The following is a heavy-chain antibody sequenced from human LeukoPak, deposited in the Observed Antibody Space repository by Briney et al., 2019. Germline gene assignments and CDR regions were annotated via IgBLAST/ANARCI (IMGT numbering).Heavy chain of an antibody. V-gene: IGHV3-23*01. J-gene: IGHJ3*02. D-gene: IGHD4-11*01. Sequence: PGGSLRLSCAASGFTFSSYAMSWVRQAPGKGLEWVSAISGSGGSTYYADSVKGRFTISRDNAKNSLYLQMNSLRAEDTAVYYCAKPATVTTGGDAFDIWGQGTMVTVSS. CDR2: ISGSGGST. CDR3: AKPATVTTGGDAFDI. CDR1: GFTFSSYA.